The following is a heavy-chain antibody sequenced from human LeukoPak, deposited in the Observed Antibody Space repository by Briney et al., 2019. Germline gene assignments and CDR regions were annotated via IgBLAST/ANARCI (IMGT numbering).Heavy chain of an antibody. CDR3: ARAAYDSSGYLTL. CDR1: GFTFSSYG. J-gene: IGHJ4*02. D-gene: IGHD3-22*01. V-gene: IGHV3-33*01. Sequence: GGSLRLSCAASGFTFSSYGMHWVRQAPGKGLEWVAVIWFDGTNKYYADSVKGRFTISRDNSKNTLFLQMNILRAEDTAVYYCARAAYDSSGYLTLWGQGTLVAVSS. CDR2: IWFDGTNK.